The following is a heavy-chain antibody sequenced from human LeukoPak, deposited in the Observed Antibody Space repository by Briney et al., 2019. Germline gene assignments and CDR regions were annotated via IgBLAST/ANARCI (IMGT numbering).Heavy chain of an antibody. V-gene: IGHV3-74*01. CDR2: IKSDGST. D-gene: IGHD3-3*01. J-gene: IGHJ1*01. CDR3: ARAPSEIGGYYPEYFRH. CDR1: GFTFSTYW. Sequence: GGSLRLSCAASGFTFSTYWMHWVRPAPGKGLVWVSRIKSDGSTNYADYVKGRFTISRDNAKNTLSLQMNSLRPEDTGVYYCARAPSEIGGYYPEYFRHWGQGTLVTVSS.